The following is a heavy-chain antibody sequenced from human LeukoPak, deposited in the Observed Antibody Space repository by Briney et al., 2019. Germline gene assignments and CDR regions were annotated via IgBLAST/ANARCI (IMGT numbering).Heavy chain of an antibody. CDR2: IYYSGST. D-gene: IGHD3-3*01. Sequence: PSETLSLTCTVSGGSISSGGYYWSWIRQHPGKGLEWIGYIYYSGSTYYNPSLKSRVTISVDTSKNQFSLKLRSVTPADTAVYCCARVGLGTAVFIDAFDIWGQGTMVTVSS. CDR3: ARVGLGTAVFIDAFDI. V-gene: IGHV4-31*03. J-gene: IGHJ3*02. CDR1: GGSISSGGYY.